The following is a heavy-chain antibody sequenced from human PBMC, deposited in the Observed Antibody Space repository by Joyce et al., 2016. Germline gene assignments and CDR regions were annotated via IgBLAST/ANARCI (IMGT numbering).Heavy chain of an antibody. V-gene: IGHV3-53*02. CDR1: DFSVTDKY. CDR2: LYSKGGT. D-gene: IGHD2-2*01. CDR3: ASRPPGTCDRTSCPLDY. J-gene: IGHJ4*02. Sequence: EVQLVETGGNLIQPGGSLRLSCTASDFSVTDKYMTWVRQGPGKGLEWVATLYSKGGTYYADSVKCRFTVSRDNSKNTFYLQMNNLRAEDTTVYHCASRPPGTCDRTSCPLDYWGQGTLVTVSS.